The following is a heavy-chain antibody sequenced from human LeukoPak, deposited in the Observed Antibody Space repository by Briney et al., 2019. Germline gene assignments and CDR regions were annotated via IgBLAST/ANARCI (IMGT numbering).Heavy chain of an antibody. CDR3: VKRGRSGDYVYDY. CDR2: ISSNGVGT. V-gene: IGHV3-64D*06. D-gene: IGHD4-17*01. CDR1: GFTFNSYA. J-gene: IGHJ4*02. Sequence: GGPVRLFCSASGFTFNSYAMQWLRQATGGGVQYVSAISSNGVGTNYTDAVKCRFTISRDNSKTALYLQMRCLTAENSAVYYCVKRGRSGDYVYDYWGQGTLVTVSS.